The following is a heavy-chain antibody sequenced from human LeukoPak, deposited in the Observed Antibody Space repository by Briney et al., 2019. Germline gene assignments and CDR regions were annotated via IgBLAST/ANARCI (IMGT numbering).Heavy chain of an antibody. D-gene: IGHD2-15*01. CDR3: ARGDGYCSGGSCMIFDY. Sequence: ASVKVSCKASGYTFTDYYMHWVRQAPGQGLEWMGWINPNSGGTNYAQKLQGRVTMTRDQSITTFYMELSRLRSDDTAVYYCARGDGYCSGGSCMIFDYWGQGTLVTVSS. CDR2: INPNSGGT. V-gene: IGHV1-2*02. J-gene: IGHJ4*02. CDR1: GYTFTDYY.